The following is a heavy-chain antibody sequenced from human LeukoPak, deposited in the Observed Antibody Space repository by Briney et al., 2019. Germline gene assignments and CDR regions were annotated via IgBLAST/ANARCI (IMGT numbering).Heavy chain of an antibody. V-gene: IGHV3-43*02. D-gene: IGHD6-19*01. CDR1: GFMFHDYA. J-gene: IGHJ4*02. Sequence: GGSLRLSCAAPGFMFHDYAIHWVRQAPGKGLEWVSLISGDGGSTFYADSVKGRFTISRDNSKNSLYLQMNSLRSDDTALYYCARESESSGWYDYWGQGTLVTVSP. CDR2: ISGDGGST. CDR3: ARESESSGWYDY.